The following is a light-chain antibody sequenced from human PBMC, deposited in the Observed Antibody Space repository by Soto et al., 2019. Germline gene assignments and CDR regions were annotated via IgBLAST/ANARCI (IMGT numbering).Light chain of an antibody. CDR2: HVS. V-gene: IGLV2-14*01. Sequence: QSALTQPASVSGSPGQSITISCTGTSSDVGGYNYVSWYQQYPGKAPKLMIYHVSNRPSGVSNRFSGSKSGNSASLTISGLQAEDEADSYCSSYTSTSTYVFGTGTKLTVL. CDR1: SSDVGGYNY. J-gene: IGLJ1*01. CDR3: SSYTSTSTYV.